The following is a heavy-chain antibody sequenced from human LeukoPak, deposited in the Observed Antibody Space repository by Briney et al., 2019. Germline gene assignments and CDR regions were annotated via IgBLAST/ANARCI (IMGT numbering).Heavy chain of an antibody. D-gene: IGHD2-2*01. V-gene: IGHV1-2*02. CDR2: INPNSGGT. J-gene: IGHJ4*02. CDR1: GYTLTGYY. CDR3: ARGRCSSRSCYLFDY. Sequence: GASVKVSCKAAGYTLTGYYMHWLRQAPGQGLEWMGWINPNSGGTSCAQKFQGRVTMTRDTSISTAYMELSRLRSDDTAVYYCARGRCSSRSCYLFDYWGQGTLVTVSS.